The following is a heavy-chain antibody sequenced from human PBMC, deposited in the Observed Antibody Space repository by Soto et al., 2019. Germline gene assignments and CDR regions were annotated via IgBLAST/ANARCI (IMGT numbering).Heavy chain of an antibody. Sequence: EVQLLESGGGLVQPGGSLRLSCAASGFTFSSYAMNWVRQAPGKGLEWVSVISGSGGSTYYADSVKGRFTISRDNSKNTMYLQMNSLRAEDTAVYYCAKRNYGSEFDYWGQGTMVTVSS. V-gene: IGHV3-23*01. CDR2: ISGSGGST. J-gene: IGHJ4*02. CDR1: GFTFSSYA. CDR3: AKRNYGSEFDY. D-gene: IGHD3-10*01.